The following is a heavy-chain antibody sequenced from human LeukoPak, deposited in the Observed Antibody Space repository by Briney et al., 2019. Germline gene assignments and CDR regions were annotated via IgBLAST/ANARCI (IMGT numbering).Heavy chain of an antibody. CDR3: ARASPYDSSGYRPWPYYYYMDV. CDR1: GYTFTGYY. J-gene: IGHJ6*03. D-gene: IGHD3-22*01. CDR2: INPNSGGT. V-gene: IGHV1-2*02. Sequence: GASVKVSCKASGYTFTGYYMHWVRQAPGQGLEWMGWINPNSGGTNYAQKFQGRVTMTRDTSISTAYMELSRLRSDDTAVYYCARASPYDSSGYRPWPYYYYMDVWGKGTTVTVSS.